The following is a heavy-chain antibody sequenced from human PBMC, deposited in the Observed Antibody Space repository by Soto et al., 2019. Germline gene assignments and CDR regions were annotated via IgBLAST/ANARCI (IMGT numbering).Heavy chain of an antibody. Sequence: ASVKVSCTASGDTFTSYGISWVRQAPGQGLEWMGWISAYNGNTNYAQKLQGRVTMTTDTSTSTAYMELRSLRSDDTAVYYCASRSGSGSYRFDRNYYYYGMDVWGQGTTVTVSS. CDR2: ISAYNGNT. J-gene: IGHJ6*02. CDR3: ASRSGSGSYRFDRNYYYYGMDV. V-gene: IGHV1-18*01. CDR1: GDTFTSYG. D-gene: IGHD3-10*01.